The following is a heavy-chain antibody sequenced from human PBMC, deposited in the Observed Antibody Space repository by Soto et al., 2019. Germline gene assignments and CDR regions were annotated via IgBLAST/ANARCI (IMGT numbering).Heavy chain of an antibody. J-gene: IGHJ4*02. CDR1: GFTFSSYG. Sequence: QVQLVESGGGVVQPGRSLRLSCAASGFTFSSYGMHWVRQAPGKGLEWVAVISYDGSNKYYADSVKGRFTISRDNSKNTLYLQMNSLRAEDTAVYYCAKDRRVVAVVAPFDYWGQGTLVTVSS. D-gene: IGHD2-15*01. CDR3: AKDRRVVAVVAPFDY. V-gene: IGHV3-30*18. CDR2: ISYDGSNK.